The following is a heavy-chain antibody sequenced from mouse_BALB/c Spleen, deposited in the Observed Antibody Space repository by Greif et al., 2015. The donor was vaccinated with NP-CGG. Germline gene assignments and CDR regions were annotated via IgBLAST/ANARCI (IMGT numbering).Heavy chain of an antibody. CDR2: INPSTDYS. J-gene: IGHJ3*01. CDR1: GYTFTNYW. V-gene: IGHV1-7*01. CDR3: ARGDYRYDGAWFAY. D-gene: IGHD2-14*01. Sequence: QVQLQQSGAELAKPGASVKMSCKASGYTFTNYWMYWVKRRPGQGLEWIGYINPSTDYSEYNQKFKDKATLTADKSSSTAYMQLSSLTSEDSAVYYCARGDYRYDGAWFAYWGQGTLVTVSA.